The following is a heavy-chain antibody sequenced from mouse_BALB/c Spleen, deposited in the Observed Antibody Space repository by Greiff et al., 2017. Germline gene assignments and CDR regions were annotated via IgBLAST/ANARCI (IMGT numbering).Heavy chain of an antibody. CDR1: GYSITSDYA. D-gene: IGHD4-1*01. Sequence: EVQRVESGPGLVKPSQSLSLTCTVTGYSITSDYAWNWIRQFPGNKLEWMGYISYSGSTSYNPSLKSRISITRDTSKNQFFLQLNSVTTEDTATYYCASLWDRGFAYWGQGTLVTVSA. CDR2: ISYSGST. V-gene: IGHV3-2*02. CDR3: ASLWDRGFAY. J-gene: IGHJ3*01.